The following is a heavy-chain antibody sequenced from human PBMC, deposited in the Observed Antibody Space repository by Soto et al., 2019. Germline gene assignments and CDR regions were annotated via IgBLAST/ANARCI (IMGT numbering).Heavy chain of an antibody. V-gene: IGHV4-34*01. Sequence: SETLSLTCAVYGGSFSGYYWSWIRQPPGKGLEWIGEINHSGSTNYNPSLKSRVTISVDTSKNQFSLKLSSVTAADTAVYYCARGGSNSSSWYVGYYYYYGMDVWGQGTTVTVSS. CDR2: INHSGST. CDR1: GGSFSGYY. D-gene: IGHD6-13*01. J-gene: IGHJ6*02. CDR3: ARGGSNSSSWYVGYYYYYGMDV.